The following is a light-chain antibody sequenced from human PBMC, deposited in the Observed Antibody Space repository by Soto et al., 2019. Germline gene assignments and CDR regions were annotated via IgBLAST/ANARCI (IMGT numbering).Light chain of an antibody. V-gene: IGKV3-20*01. CDR1: QTGFSNY. J-gene: IGKJ1*01. CDR2: GAS. CDR3: QQYGSSPPT. Sequence: EIVLTQSPGTLSLSPGELATLSCRATQTGFSNYIGWYQQKPGQAPRRLIFGASIRATGIPDRFSGSGSGPDFTLTISALEPEDFAVYDCQQYGSSPPTFGHGTKVEIK.